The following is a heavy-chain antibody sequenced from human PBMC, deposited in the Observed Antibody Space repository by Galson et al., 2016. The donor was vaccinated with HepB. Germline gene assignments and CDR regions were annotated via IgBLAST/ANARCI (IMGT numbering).Heavy chain of an antibody. CDR1: GGSISSNTHY. CDR2: IYSSGRT. J-gene: IGHJ4*02. D-gene: IGHD3-3*01. CDR3: MSRSINYGFWSGSHVPDY. V-gene: IGHV4-39*01. Sequence: SETLSLTCSVSGGSISSNTHYWGWIRQPPGKGLEWIATIYSSGRTYYNPSLKSRFTISVDTFKNQFSLQLRSLTAADTAVFYCMSRSINYGFWSGSHVPDYWGQGTLVTVSS.